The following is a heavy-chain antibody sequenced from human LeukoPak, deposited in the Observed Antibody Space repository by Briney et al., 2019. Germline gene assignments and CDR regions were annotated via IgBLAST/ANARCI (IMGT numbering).Heavy chain of an antibody. V-gene: IGHV3-23*01. CDR1: GFTFSSYG. J-gene: IGHJ5*02. Sequence: PGGSLRLSCAASGFTFSSYGMSWVRQAPGKGPEWVSAISGSGGSTYYADSVKGRFTISRDNSKNTLYLQMNSLRAEDTAVYYCAKDVYYYDSSGYPNWFDPWGQGTLVTVSS. CDR2: ISGSGGST. CDR3: AKDVYYYDSSGYPNWFDP. D-gene: IGHD3-22*01.